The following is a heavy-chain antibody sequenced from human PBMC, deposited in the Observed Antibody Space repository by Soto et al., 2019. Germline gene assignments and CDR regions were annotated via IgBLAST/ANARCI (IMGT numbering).Heavy chain of an antibody. V-gene: IGHV3-30-3*01. CDR2: ISYDGSNK. Sequence: PGGSLRLSCAASGFTFSSYAMHWVRQSPGKGLEWVAVISYDGSNKYYADSVKGRFTISRDNSITTAYLQWSSLKASDTAMYYCASNKNWNYYYGMDDWGQGTTVTVSS. D-gene: IGHD1-1*01. CDR1: GFTFSSYA. CDR3: ASNKNWNYYYGMDD. J-gene: IGHJ6*02.